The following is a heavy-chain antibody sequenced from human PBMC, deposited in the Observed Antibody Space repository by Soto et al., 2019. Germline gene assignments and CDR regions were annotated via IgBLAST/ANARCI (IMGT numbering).Heavy chain of an antibody. V-gene: IGHV3-64*01. D-gene: IGHD2-15*01. CDR2: ISSDGGTI. Sequence: PGGSLRLSCAASGFTFSSFPMHWVRQAPGKGLEFVSAISSDGGTIYYAKSVEGRFTTSRDNSRNTLFLQMGSLRTEDMALFYCVRQLAVCDATSCYPTAYYFDSRGQGT. CDR3: VRQLAVCDATSCYPTAYYFDS. CDR1: GFTFSSFP. J-gene: IGHJ4*02.